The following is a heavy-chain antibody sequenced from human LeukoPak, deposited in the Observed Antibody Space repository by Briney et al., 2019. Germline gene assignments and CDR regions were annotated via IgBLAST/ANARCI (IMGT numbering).Heavy chain of an antibody. CDR3: ARKYSGSLGLYFDY. D-gene: IGHD1-26*01. Sequence: GGSLRLSCAASGFTVSSNYMSWVRQAPGKGLEWVSVIYSGGSTYYADSVKGRFTISRDNSKDTPYLQMNSLRAEDTAVYYCARKYSGSLGLYFDYWGQGTLVTVSS. V-gene: IGHV3-66*01. CDR2: IYSGGST. J-gene: IGHJ4*02. CDR1: GFTVSSNY.